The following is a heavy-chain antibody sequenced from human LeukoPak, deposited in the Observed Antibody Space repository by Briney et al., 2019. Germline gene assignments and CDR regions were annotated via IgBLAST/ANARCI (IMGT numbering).Heavy chain of an antibody. CDR1: GYTFTAYY. D-gene: IGHD3-10*01. CDR2: INPNSGGT. J-gene: IGHJ4*02. V-gene: IGHV1-2*06. Sequence: VASVKVSCKASGYTFTAYYIHWVRQAPGQGLEWMGRINPNSGGTIYAQKFQGRVTMTRDTSISTAYMELSRLTSDGTAVYYCARVLYYYGPGDNWGQGALVTVSS. CDR3: ARVLYYYGPGDN.